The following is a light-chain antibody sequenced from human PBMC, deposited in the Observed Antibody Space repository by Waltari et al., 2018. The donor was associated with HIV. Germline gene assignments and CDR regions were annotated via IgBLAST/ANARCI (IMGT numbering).Light chain of an antibody. CDR1: SSDVGYNV. Sequence: QSALTQPASVSGSPGQSITISCTGSSSDVGYNVVSWYQQHPGKVPKLWISELNKRPSVVSNRFSGSKSGNTASLTISGLQAEDEADYYCCSYSITSTSVLFGGGTKVTVV. CDR2: ELN. CDR3: CSYSITSTSVL. V-gene: IGLV2-23*02. J-gene: IGLJ2*01.